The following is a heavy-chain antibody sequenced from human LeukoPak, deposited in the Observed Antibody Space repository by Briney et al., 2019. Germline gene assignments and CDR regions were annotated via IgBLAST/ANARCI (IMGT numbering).Heavy chain of an antibody. CDR1: GGAFSSYD. CDR3: ARDLEIRGAYYFDY. V-gene: IGHV1-69*13. Sequence: SVKVSCKASGGAFSSYDISWVRQAPGQGLEWMGGIIPIFGTANYAQKFQGRVTITADESTSTAYMELSSLRSEDTAVYYCARDLEIRGAYYFDYWGQGTLVTVSS. J-gene: IGHJ4*02. CDR2: IIPIFGTA. D-gene: IGHD3-10*01.